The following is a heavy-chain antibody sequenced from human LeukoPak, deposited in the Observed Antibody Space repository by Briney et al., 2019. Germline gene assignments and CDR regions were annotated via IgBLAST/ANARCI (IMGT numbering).Heavy chain of an antibody. CDR1: GYTFTGYY. CDR2: MNPNSGNT. D-gene: IGHD3-9*01. V-gene: IGHV1-8*02. J-gene: IGHJ4*02. CDR3: ARRFYDNLTGHTWYDY. Sequence: ASVKVSCKASGYTFTGYYMHWVRQAPGQGLEWVGWMNPNSGNTGYAQTCQGKLTMTRNTSIKTAYMELSSLRSEDTAVYYCARRFYDNLTGHTWYDYWGQGTLVTVSS.